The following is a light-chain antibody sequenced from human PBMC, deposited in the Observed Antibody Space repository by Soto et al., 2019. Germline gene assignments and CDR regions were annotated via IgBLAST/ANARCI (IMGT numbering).Light chain of an antibody. Sequence: QSVLTQPPSASGTPGQRVTISCSGSSSNIGSNSVNWYQQLPGTAPKLLMYSSNQRPSGVPDRFSGSKSGTSASLAISWVQSEDEADYYCAAWDDSLNGVVFGGGTKLTVL. CDR1: SSNIGSNS. CDR2: SSN. J-gene: IGLJ2*01. V-gene: IGLV1-44*01. CDR3: AAWDDSLNGVV.